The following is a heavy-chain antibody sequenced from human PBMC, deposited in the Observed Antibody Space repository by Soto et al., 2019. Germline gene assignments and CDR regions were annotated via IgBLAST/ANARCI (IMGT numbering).Heavy chain of an antibody. CDR2: IKSKTDGGTT. V-gene: IGHV3-15*07. D-gene: IGHD6-13*01. Sequence: GGSLRLSCAASGFTFSNAWMNWVRQAPGKGLEWVGRIKSKTDGGTTDYAAPVKGRFTISRDDSKNTLYLQMNSLKTEDTAVYYCTTGLGSSSWVVRYYYGMDVWGQGTTVTVSS. CDR3: TTGLGSSSWVVRYYYGMDV. J-gene: IGHJ6*02. CDR1: GFTFSNAW.